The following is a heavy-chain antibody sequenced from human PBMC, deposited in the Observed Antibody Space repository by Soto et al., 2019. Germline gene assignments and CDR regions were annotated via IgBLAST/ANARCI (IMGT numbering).Heavy chain of an antibody. D-gene: IGHD3-22*01. CDR1: GGSISSGGYY. J-gene: IGHJ5*02. Sequence: QVQLQESGPGLVKPSQTLSLTCTVSGGSISSGGYYWSWIRQHPGKGLEWIGYIYYSGSTYYNPSLKSRLTISVDTSKNQFSLKLSSVTAADTAVYYCARASPYYDSSGYYREPNWFDPWGQGTLVTVSS. CDR3: ARASPYYDSSGYYREPNWFDP. V-gene: IGHV4-31*03. CDR2: IYYSGST.